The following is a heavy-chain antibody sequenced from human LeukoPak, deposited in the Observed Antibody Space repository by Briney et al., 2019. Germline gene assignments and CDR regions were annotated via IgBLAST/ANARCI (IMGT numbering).Heavy chain of an antibody. V-gene: IGHV3-74*01. CDR2: INSDGINT. D-gene: IGHD3-22*01. Sequence: GGSLRLSSAASGFAFSNYWMHWVRLAPGKGLVWVSRINSDGINTSYADSVKGRFTISRDNAKNTLNLQMNSLRAEDTAVYYCARDLGQYYDTSDNWFDPWGQGTLVTVSS. J-gene: IGHJ5*02. CDR1: GFAFSNYW. CDR3: ARDLGQYYDTSDNWFDP.